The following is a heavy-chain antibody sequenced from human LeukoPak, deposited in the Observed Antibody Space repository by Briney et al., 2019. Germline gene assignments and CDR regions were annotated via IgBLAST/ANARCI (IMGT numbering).Heavy chain of an antibody. J-gene: IGHJ6*02. CDR1: GFTFSSYA. Sequence: GGSLRLSCAASGFTFSSYAMSWVRQAPGKGLEWVSAISGSGGSTYYADSVKGRFTISRDNSKNTLYLQMNSLRAKDTAVYYCAKDTIFGVVISRYYYYYGMDVWGQGTTVTVSS. V-gene: IGHV3-23*01. CDR2: ISGSGGST. D-gene: IGHD3-3*01. CDR3: AKDTIFGVVISRYYYYYGMDV.